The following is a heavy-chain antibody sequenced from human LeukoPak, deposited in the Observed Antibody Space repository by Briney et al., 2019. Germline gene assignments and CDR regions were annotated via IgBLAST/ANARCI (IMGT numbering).Heavy chain of an antibody. CDR2: IKSRVDGGTT. J-gene: IGHJ3*02. V-gene: IGHV3-15*01. D-gene: IGHD1-26*01. Sequence: GGSLRLSCVGSGLIFSNAWMSWVRQAPGKGLEWVGRIKSRVDGGTTDYAAPVKDRFTISRDDAKSTLYLHMNTLKAEDTAVYYCTRVRATTAGAFDIWGQGTMVTVSS. CDR3: TRVRATTAGAFDI. CDR1: GLIFSNAW.